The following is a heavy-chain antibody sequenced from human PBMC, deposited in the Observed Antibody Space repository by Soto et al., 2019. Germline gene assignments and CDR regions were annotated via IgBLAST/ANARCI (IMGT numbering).Heavy chain of an antibody. V-gene: IGHV1-18*04. CDR2: VSAYNRDT. CDR1: GYTFRNYG. CDR3: AREGQGEPLPY. D-gene: IGHD1-26*01. Sequence: QVQLVQSGAEVKSPGASVKVSCKAFGYTFRNYGVTWVRQAPGQGLEWMGWVSAYNRDTVYAQKFEDRVTMTTDTSWSTVYMELRRLRPDDTAIYFCAREGQGEPLPYGGQGTLVTVSS. J-gene: IGHJ4*02.